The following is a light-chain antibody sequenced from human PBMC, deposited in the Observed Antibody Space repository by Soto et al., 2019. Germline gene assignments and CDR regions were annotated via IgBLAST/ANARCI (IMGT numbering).Light chain of an antibody. CDR1: GSDVGGYDY. V-gene: IGLV2-14*01. CDR2: EVT. CDR3: SSYTSSSTYV. Sequence: QSVLTQPASVSGSPGQSITISCTGTGSDVGGYDYVSWYQHHPGKAPKVMIYEVTNRPSGVSSRFSGSKSGNTASLTISGLLAEDEADYYCSSYTSSSTYVFGTGTKVTVL. J-gene: IGLJ1*01.